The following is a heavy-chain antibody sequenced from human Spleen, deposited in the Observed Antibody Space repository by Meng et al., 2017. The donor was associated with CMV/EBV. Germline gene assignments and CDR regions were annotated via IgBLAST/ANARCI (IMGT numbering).Heavy chain of an antibody. CDR2: IYYNGGT. CDR3: ARGFMSGY. D-gene: IGHD3-3*01. CDR1: GGSFSSYY. J-gene: IGHJ4*02. V-gene: IGHV4-34*01. Sequence: LSLTCAVYGGSFSSYYWSWLRQPPGKGLEWIGTIYYNGGTSYNPSLKSRVTISLDTSKNHFSLRLTSVTAADTAVYYCARGFMSGYWGQGTLVTVSS.